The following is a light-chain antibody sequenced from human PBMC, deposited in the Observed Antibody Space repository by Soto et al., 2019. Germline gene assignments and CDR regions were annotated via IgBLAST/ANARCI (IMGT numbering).Light chain of an antibody. J-gene: IGKJ2*01. CDR3: HQYADSPQT. CDR1: QSVSSSF. Sequence: EVVLPQSPGTLSLSPGERATLSCRASQSVSSSFLAWYQQKPGPAPRLLIHAASTGATGIPARFRGSGSGTDFTLTISSLEPEDTAVYFCHQYADSPQTFGQGTKVEIK. V-gene: IGKV3-20*01. CDR2: AAS.